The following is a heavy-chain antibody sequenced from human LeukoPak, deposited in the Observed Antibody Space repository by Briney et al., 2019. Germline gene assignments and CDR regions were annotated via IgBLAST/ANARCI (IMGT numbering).Heavy chain of an antibody. D-gene: IGHD6-19*01. CDR2: IWYDGSNK. CDR1: GFTFSSYG. Sequence: GGSLRLSCAASGFTFSSYGMHWVRQAPGKGLEWVAVIWYDGSNKYCADSVKGRFTISRDNSKNTLYLQMNSLRAEDTAVYYCARDLYQQWPGPFDYWGQGTLVTVSS. CDR3: ARDLYQQWPGPFDY. V-gene: IGHV3-33*01. J-gene: IGHJ4*02.